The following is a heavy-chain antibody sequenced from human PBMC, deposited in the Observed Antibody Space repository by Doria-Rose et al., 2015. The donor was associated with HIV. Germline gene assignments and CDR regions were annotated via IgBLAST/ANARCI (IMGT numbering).Heavy chain of an antibody. D-gene: IGHD6-13*01. CDR3: ARIKSSRWYHKYYFDF. J-gene: IGHJ4*02. V-gene: IGHV2-26*01. CDR2: IFSDDER. CDR1: GVSLSSPGMG. Sequence: QVTSKESGPVLVKPTETLTLTCTVSGVSLSSPGMGVSWIRQPPGKALEWLANIFSDDERSYKTSLKSRLTISRVTSNSQVVLTMTDMDPVDTATYYCARIKSSRWYHKYYFDFWGQGTLVIVSA.